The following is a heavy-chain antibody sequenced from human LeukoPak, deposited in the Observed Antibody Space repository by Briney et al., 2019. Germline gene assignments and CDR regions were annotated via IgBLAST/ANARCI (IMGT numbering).Heavy chain of an antibody. CDR3: ASWQYQLLYFDY. D-gene: IGHD2-2*01. J-gene: IGHJ4*02. CDR2: IYYSGST. V-gene: IGHV4-39*07. Sequence: SETLSLTCTVSGGSISSSSYYWGWIRQPPGKGLEWIGNIYYSGSTYYNPSLKSRVTISVDTSRTQFSLKLSSVTAADTAVYYCASWQYQLLYFDYWGQGTLVTVSS. CDR1: GGSISSSSYY.